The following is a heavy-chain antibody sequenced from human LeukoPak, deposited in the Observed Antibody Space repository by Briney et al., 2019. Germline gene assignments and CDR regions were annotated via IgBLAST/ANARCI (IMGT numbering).Heavy chain of an antibody. CDR1: GFTFSSYA. CDR2: ISGSGGST. Sequence: GGSLRLSCAASGFTFSSYAMSWVRQAPGKGLEWVSAISGSGGSTYYADSVKGRFTISRDNSKNTLYLQMNSLRAEDTAVYYCAKDLLQSQDYGPPFDYWGQGTLVTVSS. V-gene: IGHV3-23*01. CDR3: AKDLLQSQDYGPPFDY. D-gene: IGHD4-17*01. J-gene: IGHJ4*02.